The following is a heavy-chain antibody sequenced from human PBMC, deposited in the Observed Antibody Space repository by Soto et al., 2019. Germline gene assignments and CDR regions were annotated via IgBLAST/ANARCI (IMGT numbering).Heavy chain of an antibody. D-gene: IGHD3-10*01. CDR1: GFTFSSYS. CDR2: ISSSSSTI. J-gene: IGHJ6*02. CDR3: ARDLFLRPELLAAYYYYGMDV. V-gene: IGHV3-48*02. Sequence: PGGSLRLSCAASGFTFSSYSMNWVRQAPGKGLEWVSYISSSSSTIYYADSVKGRFTISRDNAKNSLYLQMNSLRDEDTAVYYCARDLFLRPELLAAYYYYGMDVWGQGTTVTVSS.